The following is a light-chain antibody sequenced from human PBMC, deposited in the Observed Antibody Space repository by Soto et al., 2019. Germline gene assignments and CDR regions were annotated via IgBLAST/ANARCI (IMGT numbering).Light chain of an antibody. V-gene: IGLV2-8*01. CDR3: SSYAGSKTFI. J-gene: IGLJ2*01. CDR2: EVT. Sequence: QSALTQPPSASGSPGQSVTISCTGTSGDVGAYNYVSWYQQYPGKAPKLMIYEVTKRPSGVPDRFSGSKSGATASLTVSGLQAEDEADYYCSSYAGSKTFIFGGGTKVTVL. CDR1: SGDVGAYNY.